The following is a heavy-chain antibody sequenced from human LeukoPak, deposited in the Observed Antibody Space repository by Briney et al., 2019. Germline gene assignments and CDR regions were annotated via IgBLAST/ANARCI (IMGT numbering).Heavy chain of an antibody. V-gene: IGHV3-23*01. CDR1: GFTFSSYA. CDR3: AKDTVRLSPNWFDP. CDR2: ISGSGGST. J-gene: IGHJ5*02. D-gene: IGHD3-16*02. Sequence: PGGSLRLSCAASGFTFSSYALSWVRQAPGKGLEWVSAISGSGGSTYYADSVKGRFTISRDNSKNTLYLQMNSLRAEDPAVYYCAKDTVRLSPNWFDPWGQGTLVTVSS.